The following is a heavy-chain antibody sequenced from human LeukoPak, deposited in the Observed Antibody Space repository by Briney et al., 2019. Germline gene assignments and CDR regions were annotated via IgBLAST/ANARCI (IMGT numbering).Heavy chain of an antibody. V-gene: IGHV3-21*04. CDR1: GFTFSSYS. CDR2: ISSSSSYI. J-gene: IGHJ4*02. Sequence: PGGSLRLSCAASGFTFSSYSMNWVRQAPGKGLEWVSSISSSSSYIYYADSVKGRFTISRDNAKNSLYLQMNSLRAEGTAVYYCARVGDGQKRYYFDYWGQGTLVTVSS. CDR3: ARVGDGQKRYYFDY. D-gene: IGHD3-10*01.